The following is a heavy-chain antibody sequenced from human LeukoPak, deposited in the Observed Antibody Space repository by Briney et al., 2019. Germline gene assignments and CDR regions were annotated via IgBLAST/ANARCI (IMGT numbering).Heavy chain of an antibody. CDR2: IWGSGTST. CDR1: GFTFSNYA. CDR3: ARDPNGDYVGAFDFQR. J-gene: IGHJ1*01. D-gene: IGHD4-17*01. Sequence: GGSLRLSCVGSGFTFSNYAMMWVRQTQGKRLEWVSAIWGSGTSTFYADSVKGRFTIFRDKFKNTGYQQMNNLRADDSAVYYCARDPNGDYVGAFDFQRWGLGTQVTVPS. V-gene: IGHV3-23*01.